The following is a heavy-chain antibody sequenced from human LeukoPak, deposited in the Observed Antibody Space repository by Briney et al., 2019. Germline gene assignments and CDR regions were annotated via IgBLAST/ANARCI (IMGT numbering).Heavy chain of an antibody. CDR1: GYTFSNYG. CDR3: ARHSGSGWQALGY. Sequence: ASVKVSCKASGYTFSNYGISWVRQAAGLGLEWMGWTSYNGNTNYAQKFQDRVTMTTDTSTTTAYMELRSLESDDTAVYYCARHSGSGWQALGYWGQGTLVTVSS. V-gene: IGHV1-18*04. CDR2: TSYNGNT. D-gene: IGHD6-19*01. J-gene: IGHJ4*02.